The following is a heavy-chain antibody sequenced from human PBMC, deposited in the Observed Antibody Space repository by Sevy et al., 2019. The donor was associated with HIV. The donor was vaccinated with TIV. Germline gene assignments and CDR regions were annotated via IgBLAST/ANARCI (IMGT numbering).Heavy chain of an antibody. Sequence: ASVKVSCEASGVTFNNHGFSWVRQAPGQGLEWMGGIIPMFGTTDYAHNFQDRVTITADASTSTAYMDLNSLISEDTAVYYCARGITFITGGGYYFDSWGQGTLVTVSS. J-gene: IGHJ4*02. CDR1: GVTFNNHG. D-gene: IGHD3-16*01. CDR2: IIPMFGTT. CDR3: ARGITFITGGGYYFDS. V-gene: IGHV1-69*13.